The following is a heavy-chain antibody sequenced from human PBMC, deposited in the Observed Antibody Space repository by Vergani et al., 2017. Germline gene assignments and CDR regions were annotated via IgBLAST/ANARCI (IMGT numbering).Heavy chain of an antibody. Sequence: QVQLQQWGAGLLKPSETLSLTCAVYGGSFSGYYWSWIRQPPGKGLEWIGEINHSGSTNYNPSLKSRVTISVDTSKNQFSLKLSSVTAADTAVYYCARGRTEYLLLDYYYYYMDVWGKGTTVTVSS. CDR3: ARGRTEYLLLDYYYYYMDV. V-gene: IGHV4-34*01. D-gene: IGHD2-2*01. CDR2: INHSGST. J-gene: IGHJ6*03. CDR1: GGSFSGYY.